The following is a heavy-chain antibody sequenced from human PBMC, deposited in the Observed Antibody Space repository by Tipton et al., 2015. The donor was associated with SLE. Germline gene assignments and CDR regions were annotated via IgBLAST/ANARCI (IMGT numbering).Heavy chain of an antibody. V-gene: IGHV4-34*01. CDR2: INHSGST. Sequence: TLSLTCAVYGGSFSVYYWTWIRQPPGKGLEWIGEINHSGSTNYNPSLKSRVTISVDTSKNQFSLKLSSVTAADTAVYYCAREAGGYYDSSGFGAFDIWGQGTMVTVSS. J-gene: IGHJ3*02. CDR3: AREAGGYYDSSGFGAFDI. CDR1: GGSFSVYY. D-gene: IGHD3-22*01.